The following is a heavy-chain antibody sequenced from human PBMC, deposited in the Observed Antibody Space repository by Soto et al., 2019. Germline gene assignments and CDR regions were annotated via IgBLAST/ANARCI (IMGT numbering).Heavy chain of an antibody. CDR1: GFTFSSYV. J-gene: IGHJ4*02. CDR3: ASPGNPLDY. V-gene: IGHV3-23*01. D-gene: IGHD1-1*01. CDR2: ISGSGGST. Sequence: GGSLRLSCAASGFTFSSYVMSWVRQAPGKGLEWVSGISGSGGSTYYADSVKGRFTISRDNFKNTLFLHMNSLRAEDTAVYYCASPGNPLDYWGQGTLVTVSS.